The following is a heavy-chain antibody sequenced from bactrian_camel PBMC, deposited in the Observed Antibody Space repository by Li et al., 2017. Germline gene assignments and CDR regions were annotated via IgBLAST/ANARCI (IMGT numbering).Heavy chain of an antibody. CDR3: AAGLAHEYCSGGDCFSRSDFGY. Sequence: HVQLVESGGGSVQAGGSLRLTCAAPRYTNTLNCMGWFRQAPGKEREGVATSCHGGENTNYADSVKGRFTISHDSAKNTVYLQMNSLKPEDTAMYYCAAGLAHEYCSGGDCFSRSDFGYWGQGTQVT. CDR2: SCHGGENT. V-gene: IGHV3S53*01. J-gene: IGHJ6*01. D-gene: IGHD2*01. CDR1: RYTNTLNC.